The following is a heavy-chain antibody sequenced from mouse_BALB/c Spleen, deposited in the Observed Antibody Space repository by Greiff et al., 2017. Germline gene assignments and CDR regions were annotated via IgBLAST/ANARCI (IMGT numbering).Heavy chain of an antibody. CDR2: INPSTGYT. CDR1: GYTFTSYW. Sequence: VQLQQSGAELATPGASVKMSCKASGYTFTSYWMHWVKQRPGQGLEWIGYINPSTGYTEYNQKFKDKATLTADKSSSTAYMQLSSLTSEDSAVYYCASNDGWYFDVWGAGTTVTVSS. CDR3: ASNDGWYFDV. V-gene: IGHV1-4*01. D-gene: IGHD2-12*01. J-gene: IGHJ1*01.